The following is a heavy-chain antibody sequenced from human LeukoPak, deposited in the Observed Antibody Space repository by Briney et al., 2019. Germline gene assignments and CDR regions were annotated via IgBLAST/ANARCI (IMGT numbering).Heavy chain of an antibody. CDR3: ARASVTYYYYYYMDV. CDR1: GGSITNYY. Sequence: SETLSHTCTVSGGSITNYYWTWIRQPPGKGLEWIGYIHYSGSTNYNPSLKSRVTISVDTSKNQFSLKLSSVTAADTAVYYCARASVTYYYYYYMDVWGKGTTVTVSS. D-gene: IGHD4-11*01. J-gene: IGHJ6*03. V-gene: IGHV4-59*01. CDR2: IHYSGST.